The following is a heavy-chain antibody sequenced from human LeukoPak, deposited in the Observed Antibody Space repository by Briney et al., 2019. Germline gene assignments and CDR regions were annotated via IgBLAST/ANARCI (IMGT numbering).Heavy chain of an antibody. D-gene: IGHD1/OR15-1a*01. V-gene: IGHV3-30*02. J-gene: IGHJ4*02. CDR3: ATEQEGRRAAFDH. Sequence: GGSLRLSCAASGFTFSSYGMHWVRQAPGKGLEWVAFIRYDGSNKYYADSVKGRFTISRDNSKNTLYLQMHSLRAEDTAIYYCATEQEGRRAAFDHCGQGTLVTVSS. CDR2: IRYDGSNK. CDR1: GFTFSSYG.